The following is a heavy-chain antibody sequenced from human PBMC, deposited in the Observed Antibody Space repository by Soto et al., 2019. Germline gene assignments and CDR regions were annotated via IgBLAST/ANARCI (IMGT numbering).Heavy chain of an antibody. V-gene: IGHV3-49*03. Sequence: PVGSLRLSCTASGFTFGDYAMSWFRQAPGKGLQWVGFIRSKDFGGTREYAASVKGRFTISRDDSKSIAYLQMNSLITEDTAVYYCSRVSCTSTNCLYYFDYWGQGTRVTVSS. D-gene: IGHD2-2*01. CDR2: IRSKDFGGTR. CDR1: GFTFGDYA. J-gene: IGHJ4*02. CDR3: SRVSCTSTNCLYYFDY.